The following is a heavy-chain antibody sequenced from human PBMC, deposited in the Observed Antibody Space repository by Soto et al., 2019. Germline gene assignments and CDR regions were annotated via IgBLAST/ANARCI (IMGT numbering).Heavy chain of an antibody. V-gene: IGHV1-46*01. CDR3: ARDLRPRTTGTTSNYFDY. D-gene: IGHD1-1*01. J-gene: IGHJ4*02. Sequence: ASVKVSCKASGYTFTSYYMHWVRQAPGQGLEWMGIINPSGGSTSYAQKFQGRVTMTRDTSTITVYMELSSLRSEDTAVYYCARDLRPRTTGTTSNYFDYWGQGTLVTVS. CDR2: INPSGGST. CDR1: GYTFTSYY.